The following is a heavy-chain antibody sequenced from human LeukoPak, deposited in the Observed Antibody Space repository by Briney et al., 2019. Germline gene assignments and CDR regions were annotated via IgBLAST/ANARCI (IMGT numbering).Heavy chain of an antibody. Sequence: ASVKVSCKASGGTFSSYAISWVRQATGQGLEWMGWMNPNSGNTGYAQKFQGRVTMTRNTSISTAYMELSSLRSEDTAVYYCATMGTYGYYYYGMDVWGQGTTVTVSS. CDR1: GGTFSSYA. D-gene: IGHD3-10*01. V-gene: IGHV1-8*02. J-gene: IGHJ6*02. CDR2: MNPNSGNT. CDR3: ATMGTYGYYYYGMDV.